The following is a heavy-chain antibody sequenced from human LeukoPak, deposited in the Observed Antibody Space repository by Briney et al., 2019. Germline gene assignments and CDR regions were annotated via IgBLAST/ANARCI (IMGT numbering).Heavy chain of an antibody. CDR3: ARDTRRRSYGDYVIGDY. CDR2: ISGSGGST. Sequence: GGSLRLSCAASGFTFSSYGMSWVRQAPGKGLEWVSAISGSGGSTYYADSVKGRFTISRDNSKNTLYLQMNSLRAEDTAVYYCARDTRRRSYGDYVIGDYWGQGTLVTVSS. D-gene: IGHD4-17*01. J-gene: IGHJ4*02. CDR1: GFTFSSYG. V-gene: IGHV3-23*01.